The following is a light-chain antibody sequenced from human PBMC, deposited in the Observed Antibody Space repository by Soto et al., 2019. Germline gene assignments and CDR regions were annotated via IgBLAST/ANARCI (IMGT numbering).Light chain of an antibody. Sequence: QSVLTQPASVSDSPGQSITISCTGTSSDVGGSNFVSWYQQHPGKPPKLIIYDVANRPSGVSNRFSGSKSGSTASLIISRLQPEDEADYYCVSYTSSTTYVFGTGTKATVL. CDR3: VSYTSSTTYV. CDR1: SSDVGGSNF. V-gene: IGLV2-14*03. J-gene: IGLJ1*01. CDR2: DVA.